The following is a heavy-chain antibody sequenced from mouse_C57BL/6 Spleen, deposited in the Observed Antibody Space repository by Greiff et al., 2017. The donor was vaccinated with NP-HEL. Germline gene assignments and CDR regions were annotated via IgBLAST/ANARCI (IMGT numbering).Heavy chain of an antibody. D-gene: IGHD3-2*02. CDR2: INPNNGGT. V-gene: IGHV1-18*01. CDR1: GYTFTDYN. J-gene: IGHJ2*01. CDR3: ARLDSSGYVGGY. Sequence: EVQLQQSGPELVKPGASVKIPCKASGYTFTDYNMDWVKQSHGKSLEWIGDINPNNGGTIYNQKFKGKATLTVDKSSSTAYMELRSLTSEDTAVYYWARLDSSGYVGGYWGQGTTLTVSS.